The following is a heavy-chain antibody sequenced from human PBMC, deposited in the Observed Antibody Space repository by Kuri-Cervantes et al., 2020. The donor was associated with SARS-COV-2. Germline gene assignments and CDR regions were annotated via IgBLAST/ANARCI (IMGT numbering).Heavy chain of an antibody. CDR2: INPSGGST. V-gene: IGHV1-46*01. D-gene: IGHD2-2*01. J-gene: IGHJ6*02. CDR1: GYTFTSYY. CDR3: ARDIVVVPARVTYYYYGMDV. Sequence: ASVKVSCKASGYTFTSYYMHWVRQAPGQGLEWMGIINPSGGSTSYAQKFQGRVTMTRDTSTSTVYMELSSLRSEDTAVYYCARDIVVVPARVTYYYYGMDVWGQGTTVTVSS.